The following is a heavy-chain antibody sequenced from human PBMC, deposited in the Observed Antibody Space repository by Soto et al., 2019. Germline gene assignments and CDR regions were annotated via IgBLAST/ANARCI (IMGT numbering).Heavy chain of an antibody. CDR1: GFTFSSYA. V-gene: IGHV3-30-3*01. J-gene: IGHJ4*02. Sequence: HPGGSLRLSCAASGFTFSSYAMHWVRQAPGKGLEWVAVISYDGSNKYYADSVKGRFTISRDNSKNTLYLQMNSLRAEDTAVYYCARRGYDSSGPQPLYYFDYWGQGTLVTVSS. CDR3: ARRGYDSSGPQPLYYFDY. D-gene: IGHD3-22*01. CDR2: ISYDGSNK.